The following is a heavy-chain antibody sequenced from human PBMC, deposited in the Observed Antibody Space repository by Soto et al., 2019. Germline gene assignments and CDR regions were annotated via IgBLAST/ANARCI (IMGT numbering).Heavy chain of an antibody. J-gene: IGHJ5*02. CDR2: INPNSGHT. V-gene: IGHV1-18*01. D-gene: IGHD3-22*01. Sequence: QIQLLQSGAEVKKPGTSVKVSCQASGYTFTTYGIIWVRQAAGQGLEWMGWINPNSGHTNYAQNLQDRATMTTDTSTNTAYMELRSLRSDDTAVYFCARGQVVNFDNWFDPWGQGTLVTVSS. CDR3: ARGQVVNFDNWFDP. CDR1: GYTFTTYG.